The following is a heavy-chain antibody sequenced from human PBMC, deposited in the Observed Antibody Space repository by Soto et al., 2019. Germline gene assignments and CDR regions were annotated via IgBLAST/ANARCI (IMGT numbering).Heavy chain of an antibody. V-gene: IGHV4-59*01. CDR2: IYYSGST. J-gene: IGHJ6*02. CDR3: ARAGGSYPSAGYGMDV. D-gene: IGHD1-26*01. CDR1: GGSISSYY. Sequence: SETLSLTCTVSGGSISSYYWSWIRQPPGKGLEWIGYIYYSGSTNYNPSLKSRVTISVDTSKNQFSLKLSSVTAADTAVYYCARAGGSYPSAGYGMDVWGQGTTVTVSS.